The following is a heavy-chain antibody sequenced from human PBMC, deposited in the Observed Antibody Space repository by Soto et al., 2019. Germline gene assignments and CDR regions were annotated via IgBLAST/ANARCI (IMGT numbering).Heavy chain of an antibody. V-gene: IGHV1-18*01. CDR1: GYTFTSYG. D-gene: IGHD3-22*01. CDR2: ISAYNGNT. CDR3: ARGGYYDSSGARNYHYYGMDV. J-gene: IGHJ6*01. Sequence: ASVKVSCKASGYTFTSYGFSWVRQAPGQGLEWMGWISAYNGNTDYAQKFQGRVTMTTDTSTRTAYMDIRGLRSDDTAIYYCARGGYYDSSGARNYHYYGMDVWG.